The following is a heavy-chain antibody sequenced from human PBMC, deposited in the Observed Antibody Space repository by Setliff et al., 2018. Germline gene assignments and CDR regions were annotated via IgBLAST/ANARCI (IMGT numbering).Heavy chain of an antibody. J-gene: IGHJ3*02. CDR3: ARDPRGYSGFDRFRGAFNI. D-gene: IGHD5-12*01. V-gene: IGHV1-69*10. CDR2: TIPLLPLP. CDR1: GGTFSTLA. Sequence: SVKVSCKASGGTFSTLAITWVRQAPGQGLEWMGGTIPLLPLPNYAVKFQGRVTITADKSTSTAYMELSSLTSEDTAVYYCARDPRGYSGFDRFRGAFNIWGQGTMVTVSS.